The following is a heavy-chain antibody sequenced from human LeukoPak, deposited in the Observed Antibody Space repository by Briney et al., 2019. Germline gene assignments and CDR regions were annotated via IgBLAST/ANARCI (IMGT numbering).Heavy chain of an antibody. CDR1: GGSFTDSY. D-gene: IGHD3-10*01. Sequence: PETLSLTCAVYGGSFTDSYWSWVRQSPGEGLEWIGEINHSGGTNSNPSPTSQFTISVDTAKNQLFLKLNSVTAADTAVYYCARGRYYGSFLRWGQGTLVTVSS. V-gene: IGHV4-34*01. J-gene: IGHJ4*02. CDR2: INHSGGT. CDR3: ARGRYYGSFLR.